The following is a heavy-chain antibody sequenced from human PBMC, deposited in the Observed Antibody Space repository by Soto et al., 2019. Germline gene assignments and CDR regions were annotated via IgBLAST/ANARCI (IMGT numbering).Heavy chain of an antibody. Sequence: QITLKESGPTLVKPTQTLTLTCTFSGFSLSSSGVGVGWIRQPPGKALEWLVLIYWDDDRRYSPSLKSRLTXTXATSKNQVVLTMTNMDPVDTATYYCAHQSGVGAITHCGQGTLVTVSS. CDR2: IYWDDDR. D-gene: IGHD1-26*01. CDR1: GFSLSSSGVG. CDR3: AHQSGVGAITH. J-gene: IGHJ4*02. V-gene: IGHV2-5*02.